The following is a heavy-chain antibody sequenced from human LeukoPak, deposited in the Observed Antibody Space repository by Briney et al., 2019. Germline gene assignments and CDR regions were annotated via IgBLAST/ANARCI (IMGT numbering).Heavy chain of an antibody. CDR2: ISGSGGST. CDR3: AKASITGLYSSSYDY. D-gene: IGHD6-13*01. J-gene: IGHJ4*02. V-gene: IGHV3-23*01. Sequence: GGSLRLSRAASGFTFSSYAMSWVRQAPGKGLEWVSAISGSGGSTYYADSVKGRFTISRDNSKNTLYLQMNSLRAEDTAVYYCAKASITGLYSSSYDYWGQGTLVTVSS. CDR1: GFTFSSYA.